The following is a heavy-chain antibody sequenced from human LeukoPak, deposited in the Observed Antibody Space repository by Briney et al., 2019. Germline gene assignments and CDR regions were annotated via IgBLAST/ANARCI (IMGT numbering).Heavy chain of an antibody. D-gene: IGHD6-19*01. CDR2: IYSGGGT. V-gene: IGHV3-53*01. Sequence: PGGSLRLSCAASGFTVSNNYMSWVRQAPGKGLEWVSVIYSGGGTYYADSVRGRFTISRDNSKNTLSLQMNSLRAEDTAVYYCARVLSDSSGWYHFDYWGQGTLVTVSS. CDR1: GFTVSNNY. CDR3: ARVLSDSSGWYHFDY. J-gene: IGHJ4*02.